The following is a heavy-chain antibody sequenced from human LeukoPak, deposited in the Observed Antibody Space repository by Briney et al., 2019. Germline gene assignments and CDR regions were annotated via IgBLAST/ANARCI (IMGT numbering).Heavy chain of an antibody. V-gene: IGHV1-69*13. J-gene: IGHJ6*02. CDR2: IIPTFGTA. CDR3: AREGSGYEYYYYGMDV. D-gene: IGHD5-12*01. CDR1: GGTFSSYA. Sequence: SVKVSCRASGGTFSSYAISWVRQAPGQGLEWMGGIIPTFGTANYAQKFQGRVTITADESTSTAYMELSSLRSEDTAVYYCAREGSGYEYYYYGMDVWGQGTTVTVSS.